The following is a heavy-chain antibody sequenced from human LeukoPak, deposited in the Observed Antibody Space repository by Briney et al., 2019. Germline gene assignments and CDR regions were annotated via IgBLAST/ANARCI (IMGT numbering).Heavy chain of an antibody. D-gene: IGHD2-2*01. J-gene: IGHJ3*02. CDR3: ARDYCSSTSCRHGAFDI. CDR2: INHSGST. V-gene: IGHV4-34*01. CDR1: GGSFSGYY. Sequence: SETLSLTCAVYGGSFSGYYWSWIRQPPGKGLEWIGEINHSGSTNYNPSLKRRVTISVDTSKNQFSLKLSSVTAADTAVYYCARDYCSSTSCRHGAFDIWGQGTMVTVSS.